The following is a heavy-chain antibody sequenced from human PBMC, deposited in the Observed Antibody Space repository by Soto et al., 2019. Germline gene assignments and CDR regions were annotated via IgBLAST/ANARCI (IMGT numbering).Heavy chain of an antibody. CDR2: ISAYNGNT. CDR3: ARDGYDSSGYYEVFDY. J-gene: IGHJ4*02. V-gene: IGHV1-18*01. Sequence: XSVKVSCKASVYTFTSYDINWVRQAPGQGLEWMGWISAYNGNTNYAQKLQGRVTMTTDTSTSTAYMELRSLRSDDTAVYYCARDGYDSSGYYEVFDYWGQGTLVTVSS. CDR1: VYTFTSYD. D-gene: IGHD3-22*01.